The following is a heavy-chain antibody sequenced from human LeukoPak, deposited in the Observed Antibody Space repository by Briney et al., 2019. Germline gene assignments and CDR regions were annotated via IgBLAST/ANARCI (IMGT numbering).Heavy chain of an antibody. CDR1: GYTFTGHY. J-gene: IGHJ4*02. Sequence: ASVKVSCKASGYTFTGHYMHWIRQAPGQGLEWMGWIEPNSGGTHFAQKSQGRLTISRDTSISTAYMELSRLSSDDTAIYYCARDENWGPDYWGQGTLVTVSS. V-gene: IGHV1-2*02. CDR3: ARDENWGPDY. CDR2: IEPNSGGT. D-gene: IGHD7-27*01.